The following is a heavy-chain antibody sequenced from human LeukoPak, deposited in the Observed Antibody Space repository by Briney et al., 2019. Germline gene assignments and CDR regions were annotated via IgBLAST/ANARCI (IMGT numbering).Heavy chain of an antibody. Sequence: PSETLSLTCAVYGGSFSGYYWSWIRQPPGKGLEWIGEINHSGSTNYNPSLKSRVTISVDTSKNQFSLKLSSVTAADTAVYYCARGGMYYDFWSGYPPVSYYYYMDVWGKGTTVTVSS. V-gene: IGHV4-34*01. CDR1: GGSFSGYY. D-gene: IGHD3-3*01. CDR2: INHSGST. J-gene: IGHJ6*03. CDR3: ARGGMYYDFWSGYPPVSYYYYMDV.